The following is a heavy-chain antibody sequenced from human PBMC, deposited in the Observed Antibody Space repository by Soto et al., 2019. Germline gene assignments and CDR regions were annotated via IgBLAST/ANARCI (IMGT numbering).Heavy chain of an antibody. J-gene: IGHJ4*02. V-gene: IGHV4-31*03. CDR1: GGSISSGGYY. CDR3: ARSWGVVVAATYFDY. Sequence: TLSLTCTVSGGSISSGGYYWSWIRQHPGKGLEWIGYIYYSGSTYYNPSLKSRVTISVDTSKNQFSLKLSSVTAADTAVYYCARSWGVVVAATYFDYWGQGTLVTVSS. D-gene: IGHD2-15*01. CDR2: IYYSGST.